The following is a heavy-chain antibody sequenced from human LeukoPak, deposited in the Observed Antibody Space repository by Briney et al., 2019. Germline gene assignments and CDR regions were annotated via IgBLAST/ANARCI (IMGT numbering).Heavy chain of an antibody. Sequence: PGGSLRLSCAASGFTFSNYNMNWVRQPPGKGLQWVSYISSSSNILYYAASVKGRFTISRDNAKNSLFLQMNSLRAEDTAVYYCARDFAREFTIDYWGQGTLVTVSS. CDR3: ARDFAREFTIDY. CDR1: GFTFSNYN. CDR2: ISSSSNIL. J-gene: IGHJ4*02. V-gene: IGHV3-48*01. D-gene: IGHD3-10*01.